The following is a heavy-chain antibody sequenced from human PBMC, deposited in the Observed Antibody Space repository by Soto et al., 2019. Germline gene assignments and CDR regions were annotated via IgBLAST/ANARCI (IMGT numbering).Heavy chain of an antibody. CDR1: GYSFSTYW. CDR3: AKLTVSTDYDDS. V-gene: IGHV5-51*01. J-gene: IGHJ4*02. Sequence: GESLKISCKGSGYSFSTYWIGWVRQMPGKGLEWMGMIYPGDSDTRYSPSFQGQVTTSADKSISTAYLQWSSLKASDTAMYYCAKLTVSTDYDDSWGQGTLVTVSS. D-gene: IGHD3-22*01. CDR2: IYPGDSDT.